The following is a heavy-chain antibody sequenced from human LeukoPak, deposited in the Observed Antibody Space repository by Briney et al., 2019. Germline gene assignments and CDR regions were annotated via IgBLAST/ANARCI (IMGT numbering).Heavy chain of an antibody. CDR2: LYYTGST. CDR1: GGSISSRGYY. V-gene: IGHV4-39*01. CDR3: ARLLIGWIRPPSYYFDY. D-gene: IGHD2/OR15-2a*01. Sequence: SETLSLTCTFSGGSISSRGYYWAWIRQPPGKGLEWIGSLYYTGSTYYNPSLKSRVTISVDTSKNQFSLKLSSVTAADTAVYYCARLLIGWIRPPSYYFDYWGQGTLVTVSS. J-gene: IGHJ4*02.